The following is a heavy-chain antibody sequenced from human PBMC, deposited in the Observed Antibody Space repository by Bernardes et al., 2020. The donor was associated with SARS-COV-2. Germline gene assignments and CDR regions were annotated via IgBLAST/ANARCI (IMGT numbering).Heavy chain of an antibody. D-gene: IGHD3-9*01. CDR1: GYTFTSYD. CDR2: MNPNSGNT. CDR3: ARKYYDILTGYYNVPWFDP. Sequence: ASVKVSCKASGYTFTSYDINWVRQATGQGLEWMGWMNPNSGNTGYAQKFQGRVTMTRNTSISTAYMELSSLRSEDTAVYYCARKYYDILTGYYNVPWFDPWGQGTLVTVSS. J-gene: IGHJ5*02. V-gene: IGHV1-8*01.